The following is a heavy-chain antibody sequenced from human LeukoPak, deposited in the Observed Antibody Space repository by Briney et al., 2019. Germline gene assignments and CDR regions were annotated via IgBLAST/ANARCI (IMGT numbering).Heavy chain of an antibody. D-gene: IGHD2-15*01. V-gene: IGHV4-59*01. Sequence: PSETLSLTCTVSGDSINDYYWSWLRQTPGEGLEWIGFVAYSGNSNYNPSLESRVTISFDTSKNHFSLKLSSVTAADTAIYYCARVLRGAVIFSKFDPWGRGGLVTVSS. CDR2: VAYSGNS. CDR1: GDSINDYY. CDR3: ARVLRGAVIFSKFDP. J-gene: IGHJ5*02.